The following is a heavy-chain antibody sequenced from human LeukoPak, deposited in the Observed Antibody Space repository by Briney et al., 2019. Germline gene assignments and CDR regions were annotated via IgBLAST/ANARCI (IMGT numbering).Heavy chain of an antibody. J-gene: IGHJ4*02. CDR1: GFTFSNAW. V-gene: IGHV3-15*01. D-gene: IGHD6-19*01. Sequence: GGSLRLSCAASGFTFSNAWMSWVRQAPGKGLEWVGRIKSKTDGGTTDYAAPVKGRFTISRDDSKNTLYLQMNSLKTEDTAVYYCTTGFASGWYPGGDYWGQGTLVTVSS. CDR2: IKSKTDGGTT. CDR3: TTGFASGWYPGGDY.